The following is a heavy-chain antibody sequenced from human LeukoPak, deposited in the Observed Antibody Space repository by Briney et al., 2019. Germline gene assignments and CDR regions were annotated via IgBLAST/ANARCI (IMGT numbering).Heavy chain of an antibody. CDR3: ARGPDYGGPL. D-gene: IGHD4-23*01. J-gene: IGHJ4*02. V-gene: IGHV3-74*01. CDR2: MNSDASST. Sequence: QPGGSLRLSCVASGFTFTNYWMHWVRQAPGKGLVWVARMNSDASSTSYADSVKGRFTISRDNAKKTLYLQMNSLRAEDTAVYYCARGPDYGGPLRGQGTLVTVSS. CDR1: GFTFTNYW.